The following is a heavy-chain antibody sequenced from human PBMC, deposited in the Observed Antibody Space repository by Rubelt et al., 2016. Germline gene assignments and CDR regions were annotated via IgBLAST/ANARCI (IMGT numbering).Heavy chain of an antibody. CDR1: GFTFSSYW. D-gene: IGHD1-26*01. V-gene: IGHV3-74*02. Sequence: EVQLVESGGGLVQPGGSLRLSCAASGFTFSSYWMHWVRQAPGKGLVWVSRINSDGSSTAYADSVKGRFTISRDNAKKTLYLQMNNRRADDTAVYYWARDGSEWSRDYWGPGTLVTVSS. CDR2: INSDGSST. J-gene: IGHJ4*02. CDR3: ARDGSEWSRDY.